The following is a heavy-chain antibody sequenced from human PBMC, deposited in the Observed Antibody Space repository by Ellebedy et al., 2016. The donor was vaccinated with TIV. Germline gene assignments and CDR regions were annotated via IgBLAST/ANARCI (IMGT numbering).Heavy chain of an antibody. CDR1: DDSISTNNYY. J-gene: IGHJ4*02. V-gene: IGHV4-39*07. CDR2: VYYSGST. Sequence: MPSETLSLTCTVSDDSISTNNYYWAWIRQPPGKGLQWIGSVYYSGSTYYNPSLKSRVTMSVHTSRRQFSLRLTSVTAADTAGYFCARDPIWDGCSGGICYFDLWGQGIPVIVSS. D-gene: IGHD2-15*01. CDR3: ARDPIWDGCSGGICYFDL.